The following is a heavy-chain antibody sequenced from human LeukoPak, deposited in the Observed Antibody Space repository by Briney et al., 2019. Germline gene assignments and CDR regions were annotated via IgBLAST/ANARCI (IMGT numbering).Heavy chain of an antibody. CDR1: GASVSSASY. Sequence: SETLSLTCTVTGASVSSASYWTWIRQPPGKGVEWIAHIYNGVNTNYNPSLKSRVTISVDTSKNQFSLRLNSVTAADTAVYYCARSRAFNSGAFDPWGQGSLVTVSS. V-gene: IGHV4-61*01. CDR2: IYNGVNT. CDR3: ARSRAFNSGAFDP. D-gene: IGHD1-26*01. J-gene: IGHJ5*02.